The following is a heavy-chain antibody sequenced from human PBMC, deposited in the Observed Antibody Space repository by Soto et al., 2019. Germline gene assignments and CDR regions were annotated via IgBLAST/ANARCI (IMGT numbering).Heavy chain of an antibody. CDR2: ISGSGGSR. D-gene: IGHD6-6*01. CDR3: GKEGGFGSSPYYLNY. CDR1: GFTFSSYA. Sequence: EVQLLESGGGLVQPGGSLRLSCAASGFTFSSYAMSWVRQAPGKGLEWVSTISGSGGSRYYEDSVKGRFTISRDNSKNTLHLQLNSESGDDTAVYYCGKEGGFGSSPYYLNYWGQVTLVTVCS. V-gene: IGHV3-23*01. J-gene: IGHJ4*02.